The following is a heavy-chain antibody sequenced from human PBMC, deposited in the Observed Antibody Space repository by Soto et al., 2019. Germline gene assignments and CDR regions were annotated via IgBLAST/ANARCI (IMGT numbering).Heavy chain of an antibody. V-gene: IGHV3-30-3*01. Sequence: QVQLVESGGGVVQPGRSLRLSCAASGFTFSSYAMHWVRQAPGKGLEWVAVISYDGSNKYYADSVKGRFTISRDNSKNTLFLQMNSLRAQDTAVYYCASDPLWGTAMALWYFDLWGRGTLVTVSS. D-gene: IGHD5-18*01. CDR3: ASDPLWGTAMALWYFDL. J-gene: IGHJ2*01. CDR2: ISYDGSNK. CDR1: GFTFSSYA.